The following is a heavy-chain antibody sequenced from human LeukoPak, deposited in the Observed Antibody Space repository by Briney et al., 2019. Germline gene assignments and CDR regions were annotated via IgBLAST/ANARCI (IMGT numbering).Heavy chain of an antibody. D-gene: IGHD3-22*01. CDR3: ARAWDYYDSSGDHIHFDY. CDR1: GGSISSYY. J-gene: IGHJ4*02. CDR2: IYYSGST. V-gene: IGHV4-59*01. Sequence: PSETLSLTCTVSGGSISSYYWSWIRQPPGKGLEWIRFIYYSGSTNYNPSLKSRVTISVDTSKNQFSLKLSSVTAADTAVYYCARAWDYYDSSGDHIHFDYWGQGTLVTVSS.